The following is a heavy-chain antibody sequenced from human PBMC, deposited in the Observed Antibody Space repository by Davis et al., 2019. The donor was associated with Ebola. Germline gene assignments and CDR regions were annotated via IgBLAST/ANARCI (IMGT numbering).Heavy chain of an antibody. Sequence: ASVKVSCKASCYTFANYGITWVRQAPGQGAEGVGWINAGIGNTKYLQKFQGRLSITRDRSASTAYMELSSLRFEDTAIYYCARAISGGGDYFYSLDVWGKGTTVTVSS. CDR2: INAGIGNT. CDR1: CYTFANYG. D-gene: IGHD3-10*01. V-gene: IGHV1-3*01. CDR3: ARAISGGGDYFYSLDV. J-gene: IGHJ6*04.